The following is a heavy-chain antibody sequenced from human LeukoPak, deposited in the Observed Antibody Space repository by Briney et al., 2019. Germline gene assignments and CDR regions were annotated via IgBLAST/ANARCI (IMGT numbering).Heavy chain of an antibody. CDR3: AKDEYDFWSGYSGYFDY. CDR1: GFTFSSYG. J-gene: IGHJ4*02. Sequence: GSLRLSCAASGFTFSSYGMHWVRQAPGKGLEWVAFIRYDGSNKYYADSVKGRFTISRDNSKNTLYLQMNSLRAEDTAVYYCAKDEYDFWSGYSGYFDYWGQGTLVTVSS. V-gene: IGHV3-30*02. D-gene: IGHD3-3*01. CDR2: IRYDGSNK.